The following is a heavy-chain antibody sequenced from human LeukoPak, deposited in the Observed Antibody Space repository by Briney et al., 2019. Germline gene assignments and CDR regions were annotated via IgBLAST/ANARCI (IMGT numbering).Heavy chain of an antibody. V-gene: IGHV1-2*02. Sequence: EASVKVSCKASGYAFTGYYMHWVRQAPGQGLEWMGWINPNSGGTNYAQKFQGRVTMTRDTSISTAYMELSRLRSDDTAVYYCARDPIGAVAGLYYFDYWGQGTLVTVSS. CDR2: INPNSGGT. CDR1: GYAFTGYY. D-gene: IGHD6-19*01. J-gene: IGHJ4*02. CDR3: ARDPIGAVAGLYYFDY.